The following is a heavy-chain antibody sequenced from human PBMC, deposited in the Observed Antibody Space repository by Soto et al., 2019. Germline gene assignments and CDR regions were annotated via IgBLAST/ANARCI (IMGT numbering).Heavy chain of an antibody. Sequence: EMQLVESGGGLVQPGGSLRLSCATSGFTFSTSAMHWVHQVSGKGLEWIARIRNKANNYATTYAPSVKGRFTISRDDSENTVYLHMNSLKIEDTAIYYCAKQIYGGNSWGQGTLVTVSA. D-gene: IGHD2-21*02. CDR2: IRNKANNYAT. V-gene: IGHV3-73*02. J-gene: IGHJ4*02. CDR3: AKQIYGGNS. CDR1: GFTFSTSA.